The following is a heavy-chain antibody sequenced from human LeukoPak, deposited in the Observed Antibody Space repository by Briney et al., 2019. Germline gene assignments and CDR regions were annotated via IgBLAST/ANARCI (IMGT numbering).Heavy chain of an antibody. CDR1: GYSISSGYY. D-gene: IGHD1-26*01. J-gene: IGHJ4*02. Sequence: PSETLSLTCTVSGYSISSGYYWGWIRQPPGKGLEWIGSIYHSGSTYYNPSLKSRVTISVDTSKNQFSLKLSSVTAADTAVYYCAAYSGSSTPYYWGQGTLVTVSS. CDR2: IYHSGST. V-gene: IGHV4-38-2*02. CDR3: AAYSGSSTPYY.